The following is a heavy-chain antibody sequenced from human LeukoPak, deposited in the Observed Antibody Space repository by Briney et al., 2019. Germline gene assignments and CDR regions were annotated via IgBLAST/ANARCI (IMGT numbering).Heavy chain of an antibody. CDR2: IYPNSGGT. CDR3: ARVGYYDSSGYYDH. V-gene: IGHV1-2*02. D-gene: IGHD3-22*01. Sequence: GASVKVSCKASGYTFTGYYMHWVRQAPGQGLEWMGWIYPNSGGTNYAQKFQGRVTMTRDTSLSTVYMELSRLRSDDTAVYYCARVGYYDSSGYYDHSGPGTLVTVSS. J-gene: IGHJ5*02. CDR1: GYTFTGYY.